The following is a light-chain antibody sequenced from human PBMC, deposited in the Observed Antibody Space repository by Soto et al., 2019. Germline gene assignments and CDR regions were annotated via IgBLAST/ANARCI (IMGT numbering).Light chain of an antibody. CDR3: QQYNRYSLT. Sequence: DIQMTQSPSTLSASVGDRVTITCRASQSISSWLAWYQQKPGKAPKLLIYDASSLESVVPSRFTGSGSDTEFTLTINALQPDAFATYHCQQYNRYSLTFGGGTKVEIK. J-gene: IGKJ4*01. V-gene: IGKV1-5*01. CDR2: DAS. CDR1: QSISSW.